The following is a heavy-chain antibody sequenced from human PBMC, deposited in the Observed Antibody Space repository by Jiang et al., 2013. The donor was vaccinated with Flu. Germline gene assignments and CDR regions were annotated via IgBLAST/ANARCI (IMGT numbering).Heavy chain of an antibody. J-gene: IGHJ6*02. D-gene: IGHD3-3*01. Sequence: VQLLESGGGLVQPGGSLRLSCAASGFTFRSYAMKWVRQAPGKGLEWVSSISGSGGSTYNADSVKGRFTISRDNSKNTVYLQMNSLRAEDTAVYYCVLGAFTIFGPQGMDVWGQGTTVTVSS. CDR1: GFTFRSYA. V-gene: IGHV3-23*01. CDR3: VLGAFTIFGPQGMDV. CDR2: ISGSGGST.